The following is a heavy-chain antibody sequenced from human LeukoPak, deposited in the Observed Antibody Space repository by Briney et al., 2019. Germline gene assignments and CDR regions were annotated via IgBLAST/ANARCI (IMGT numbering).Heavy chain of an antibody. Sequence: GGSLRLSCAGSGFTFSDFWMTWVRQTPGKGLEWVANIKEDGTEKNLVDSVKGRFTISRDNTKNTLYLQMNSLRAEDTAVYHCAKGDGYSSSFDGYWGQGTLVTVSS. CDR2: IKEDGTEK. J-gene: IGHJ4*02. CDR3: AKGDGYSSSFDGY. CDR1: GFTFSDFW. D-gene: IGHD6-13*01. V-gene: IGHV3-7*01.